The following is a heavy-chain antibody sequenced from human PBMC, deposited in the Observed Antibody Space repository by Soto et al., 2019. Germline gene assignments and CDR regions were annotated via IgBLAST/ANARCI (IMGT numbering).Heavy chain of an antibody. Sequence: PGGSLRLSCAASGFTFSNAWMSWVRQAPGKGLEWVGRIKSKTDGGTTDYAAPVKGRFTISRDDSKNTLYLQMNSLKTEDTAVYHCTTDPLRIAVEIDYWGQGTLVTVSS. J-gene: IGHJ4*02. CDR3: TTDPLRIAVEIDY. CDR2: IKSKTDGGTT. V-gene: IGHV3-15*01. D-gene: IGHD6-19*01. CDR1: GFTFSNAW.